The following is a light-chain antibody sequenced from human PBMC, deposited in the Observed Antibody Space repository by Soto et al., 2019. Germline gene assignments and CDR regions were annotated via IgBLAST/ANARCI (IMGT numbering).Light chain of an antibody. Sequence: EIVLTQSPDTLSLSPGERATLSCRASQSVSSSYLAWYQQPPGQAPSLFFYGTSNRSTGIPDRFSGSGSGTDFTLTISRLEPEDFAVYYCQQYWNSRWTFGQGTKVEFK. CDR2: GTS. J-gene: IGKJ1*01. CDR1: QSVSSSY. CDR3: QQYWNSRWT. V-gene: IGKV3-20*01.